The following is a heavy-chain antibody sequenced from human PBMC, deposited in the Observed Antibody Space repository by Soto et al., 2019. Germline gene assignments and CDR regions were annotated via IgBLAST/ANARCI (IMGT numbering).Heavy chain of an antibody. J-gene: IGHJ4*02. CDR3: ARDKDDSSGYFSG. D-gene: IGHD3-22*01. Sequence: QVQLEESGTEVKKPGSSVKVSCRSSGGTFSSYGFSWVRQAPGQGLEWMGGIIPILGSAQYAQRFQGRVTINADESTSTVYMQLNSLISEDTAIYFCARDKDDSSGYFSGWGQGTLVTVSS. CDR1: GGTFSSYG. V-gene: IGHV1-69*12. CDR2: IIPILGSA.